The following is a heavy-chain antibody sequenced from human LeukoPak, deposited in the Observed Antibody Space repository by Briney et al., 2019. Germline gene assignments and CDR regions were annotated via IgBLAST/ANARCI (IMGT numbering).Heavy chain of an antibody. CDR1: GGSISSYY. V-gene: IGHV4-4*07. Sequence: SETLSLTCTVAGGSISSYYRSWIRQPAGKGLEWIGRIYTSGSTNYNPSLKSRVTMSVDTSKNQFSLKLSSVTAADTAVYYCARDGSSWYAFDIWGQGTMVTVSS. D-gene: IGHD6-13*01. CDR3: ARDGSSWYAFDI. J-gene: IGHJ3*02. CDR2: IYTSGST.